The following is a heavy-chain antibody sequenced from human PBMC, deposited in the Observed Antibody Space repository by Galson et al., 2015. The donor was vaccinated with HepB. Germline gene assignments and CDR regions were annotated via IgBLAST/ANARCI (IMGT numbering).Heavy chain of an antibody. Sequence: SLRLSCAASGFTFSSYAMSWVRQAPGQGLEWVSSISGSGGSTYYADSVKGRFTVSRDNSKNTLYLQMNSLRAEDTAVYYCANGQDYYDSSGYYPYFVYWGQGTLVTVS. CDR2: ISGSGGST. CDR1: GFTFSSYA. D-gene: IGHD3-22*01. V-gene: IGHV3-23*01. J-gene: IGHJ4*02. CDR3: ANGQDYYDSSGYYPYFVY.